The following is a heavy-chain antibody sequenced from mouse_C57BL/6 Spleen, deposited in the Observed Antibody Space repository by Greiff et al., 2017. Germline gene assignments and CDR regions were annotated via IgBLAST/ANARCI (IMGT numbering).Heavy chain of an antibody. D-gene: IGHD1-1*01. CDR2: SSSGSSTI. Sequence: EVKVVESGGGLVKPGGSLKLSCAASGFTFSDYGMHWVRQAPEKGLAWVAYSSSGSSTIYYADTVKGRFTISRDNAKNTLFLQMTSLRSEDTAMYYCARALYGSSSPFDYWGQGTTLTVSS. V-gene: IGHV5-17*01. CDR1: GFTFSDYG. CDR3: ARALYGSSSPFDY. J-gene: IGHJ2*01.